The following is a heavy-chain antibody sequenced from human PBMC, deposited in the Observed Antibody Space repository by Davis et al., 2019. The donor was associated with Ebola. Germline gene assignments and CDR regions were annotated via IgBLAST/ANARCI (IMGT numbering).Heavy chain of an antibody. V-gene: IGHV3-66*01. CDR2: IYSGGST. Sequence: GESLKISCAASEFTAGSYFMSWVRQAPGKELEWVSVIYSGGSTYYVDSVKGRFTISRDNSKKTVYLQMNSLRAEDTAAYYCARGVAAGDDSIRSWGQGTLVTVSS. D-gene: IGHD2-21*02. J-gene: IGHJ5*02. CDR1: EFTAGSYF. CDR3: ARGVAAGDDSIRS.